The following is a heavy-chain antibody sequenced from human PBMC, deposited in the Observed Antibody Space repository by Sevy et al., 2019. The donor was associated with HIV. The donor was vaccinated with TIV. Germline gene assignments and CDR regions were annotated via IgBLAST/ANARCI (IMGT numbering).Heavy chain of an antibody. D-gene: IGHD4-17*01. Sequence: GGSLRLSCAASGFTFDDYAMHWVRQAPGKGLEWVSLISWDGGSTCYADSVKGRFTISRDNSKNSLYLQMNSLRAEDTALYYCAKDGDYGDTYWYFDLWGRGTLVTVSS. CDR1: GFTFDDYA. CDR2: ISWDGGST. V-gene: IGHV3-43D*03. CDR3: AKDGDYGDTYWYFDL. J-gene: IGHJ2*01.